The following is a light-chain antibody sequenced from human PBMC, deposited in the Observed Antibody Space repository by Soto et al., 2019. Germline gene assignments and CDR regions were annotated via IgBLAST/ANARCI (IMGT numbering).Light chain of an antibody. CDR2: GGS. V-gene: IGLV2-23*01. CDR3: HSYVGSDTYV. J-gene: IGLJ1*01. Sequence: QSALTQPASVSGSPGQSITISCSGIGNDVETYNVVSWYQQQPGKAPKIIIYGGSNRPSGISHRFSASKSDNTASLTITGLQAEDEADYYCHSYVGSDTYVFGTGTKVTVL. CDR1: GNDVETYNV.